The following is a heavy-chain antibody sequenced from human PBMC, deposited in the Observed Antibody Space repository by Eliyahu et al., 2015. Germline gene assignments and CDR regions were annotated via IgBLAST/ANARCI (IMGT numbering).Heavy chain of an antibody. V-gene: IGHV5-51*01. CDR1: GYSFTSYW. Sequence: EVQLVQSGAEVKKPGESLKISXKGSGYSFTSYWIGWVRQMPGKGLEWMGIIYPGDSDTRYSPSFQGQVTISADKSISTAYLQWSSLKASDTAMYYCASTGYCSGGSCVPFDYWGQGTLVTVSS. CDR3: ASTGYCSGGSCVPFDY. J-gene: IGHJ4*02. CDR2: IYPGDSDT. D-gene: IGHD2-15*01.